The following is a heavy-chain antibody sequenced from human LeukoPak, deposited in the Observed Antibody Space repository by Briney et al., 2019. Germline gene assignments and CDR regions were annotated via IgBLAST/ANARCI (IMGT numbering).Heavy chain of an antibody. V-gene: IGHV1-69*06. Sequence: ASVKVSCKASGGTFSSYAISWVRQAPGQGLEWMGGIIPIFGTANYAQKFQGRVTITADKSTSTAYMELSRLRSDDTAVYYCARDLTTVTTGDYWGQGTLVTVSS. CDR3: ARDLTTVTTGDY. D-gene: IGHD4-17*01. J-gene: IGHJ4*02. CDR1: GGTFSSYA. CDR2: IIPIFGTA.